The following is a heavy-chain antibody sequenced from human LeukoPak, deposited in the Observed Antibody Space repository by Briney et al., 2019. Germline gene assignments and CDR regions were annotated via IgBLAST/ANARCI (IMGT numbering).Heavy chain of an antibody. CDR3: ARDERYDSSGYPFDY. Sequence: ASVKVSCKASGYTFTSYYMHWVRQAPGQGLEWMGIINPSVGSTSYAQKFQGRVTMTRDTPTSTVYMELSRLRSDDTAVYYCARDERYDSSGYPFDYWGQGTLVTVSS. J-gene: IGHJ4*02. D-gene: IGHD3-22*01. CDR2: INPSVGST. CDR1: GYTFTSYY. V-gene: IGHV1-46*01.